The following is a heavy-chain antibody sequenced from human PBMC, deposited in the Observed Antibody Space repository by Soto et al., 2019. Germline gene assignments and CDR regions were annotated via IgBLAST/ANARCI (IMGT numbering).Heavy chain of an antibody. CDR2: IYYSGST. J-gene: IGHJ6*02. CDR1: GGSISSSSYY. Sequence: SETLSLSYTVSGGSISSSSYYWGWIRQPPGKGLEWIGSIYYSGSTYYSPSLKSRVTISVDTSKNQFSLKLSSVTAADTAVYYCAAPFEMDVWGQGTTVTVSS. V-gene: IGHV4-39*01. CDR3: AAPFEMDV.